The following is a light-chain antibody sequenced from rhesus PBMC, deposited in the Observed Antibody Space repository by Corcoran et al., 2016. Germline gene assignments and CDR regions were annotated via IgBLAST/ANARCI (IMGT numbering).Light chain of an antibody. J-gene: IGKJ4*01. Sequence: DIQMTQSPSSLSASVGDPVTITCRASQGISSWLAWYQQKPGKAPKLLIFKASSFQSGVPSRFSGSGSVTDFTLTISSLQSEDFATYYCQQYSSRPLTFGGGTKVELK. V-gene: IGKV1-22*01. CDR3: QQYSSRPLT. CDR1: QGISSW. CDR2: KAS.